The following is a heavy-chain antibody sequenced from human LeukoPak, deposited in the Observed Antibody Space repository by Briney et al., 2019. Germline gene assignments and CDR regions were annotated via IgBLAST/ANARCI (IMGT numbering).Heavy chain of an antibody. D-gene: IGHD3-22*01. CDR3: ARWDTYYFDRSGYYYSY. J-gene: IGHJ4*02. Sequence: ASVKVSCKASGYTFTSYGISWVRQAPGQGLEWMGWISAYNGNTNYAQKLQGRVTMTTDTSTSTAYMELSSLTSDDTAIYYCARWDTYYFDRSGYYYSYWGQGTLSPSPQ. V-gene: IGHV1-18*01. CDR2: ISAYNGNT. CDR1: GYTFTSYG.